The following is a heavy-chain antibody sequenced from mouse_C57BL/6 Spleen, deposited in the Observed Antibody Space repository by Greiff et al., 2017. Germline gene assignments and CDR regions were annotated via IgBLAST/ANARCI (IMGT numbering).Heavy chain of an antibody. Sequence: VQLKQSGPELVKPGASVKISCKASGYAFSSSWMNWVKQRPGKGLEWIGRIYPGDGDTNYNGKFKGKATLTADKSSSTAYMQLSSLTSEDSAVYFCAREDYGSFYYAMDYWGQGTSVTVSS. D-gene: IGHD1-1*01. CDR3: AREDYGSFYYAMDY. J-gene: IGHJ4*01. V-gene: IGHV1-82*01. CDR1: GYAFSSSW. CDR2: IYPGDGDT.